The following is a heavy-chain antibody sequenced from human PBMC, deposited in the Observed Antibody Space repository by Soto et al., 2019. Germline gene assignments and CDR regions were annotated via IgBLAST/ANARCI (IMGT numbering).Heavy chain of an antibody. J-gene: IGHJ4*02. D-gene: IGHD4-17*01. Sequence: SETLSLTCTVSGGSISSGGYYWSWIRQHPGKGLEWIGYIYYSGSTYYNPSLKSRVTISVDTSKTQFSLKLSSVTAADTAVYYCARDNTPNHLTVTNYFDYWGQGTLVTVSS. CDR1: GGSISSGGYY. CDR3: ARDNTPNHLTVTNYFDY. CDR2: IYYSGST. V-gene: IGHV4-31*03.